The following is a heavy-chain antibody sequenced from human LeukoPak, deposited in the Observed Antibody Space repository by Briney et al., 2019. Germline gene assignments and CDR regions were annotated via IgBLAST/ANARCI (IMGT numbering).Heavy chain of an antibody. D-gene: IGHD6-19*01. CDR3: ARGGTPGYSTGWIDH. CDR1: ELTVSSNY. CDR2: IYSGGST. Sequence: GGSLRLSCAASELTVSSNYKSWVRQAPGKGLEWVSVIYSGGSTYYADSVKGRFIISRDNSRNTLYLQMNSLRAEDTAMYHCARGGTPGYSTGWIDHWGQGTLVTVSS. J-gene: IGHJ4*02. V-gene: IGHV3-53*05.